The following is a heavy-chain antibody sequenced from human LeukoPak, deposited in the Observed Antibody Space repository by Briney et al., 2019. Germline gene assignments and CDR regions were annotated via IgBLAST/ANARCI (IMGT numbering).Heavy chain of an antibody. Sequence: PGGSLRLSCAASGFTFSSSDMHWVRQPTGKGLEWVSAIGTAGDTYYPGSVKGRFTISRENAKNSLYLQMNSLRAGDTAVYYCARLRSAAFDIWGQGTIVTVSS. CDR3: ARLRSAAFDI. V-gene: IGHV3-13*01. J-gene: IGHJ3*02. D-gene: IGHD4-17*01. CDR2: IGTAGDT. CDR1: GFTFSSSD.